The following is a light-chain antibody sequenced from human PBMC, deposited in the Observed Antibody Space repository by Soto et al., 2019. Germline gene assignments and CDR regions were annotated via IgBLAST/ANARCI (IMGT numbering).Light chain of an antibody. CDR2: DVT. Sequence: QSALPQPASVSGSPGQSITISCTGTSSDVGGYNYVCWYQQHPGKAPKLIIYDVTSRPSGVSDRFSGSKSGNTASLSISGRQAEDEADYYCSSYTSSSTVVFGGGTKLTVL. CDR1: SSDVGGYNY. CDR3: SSYTSSSTVV. V-gene: IGLV2-14*01. J-gene: IGLJ2*01.